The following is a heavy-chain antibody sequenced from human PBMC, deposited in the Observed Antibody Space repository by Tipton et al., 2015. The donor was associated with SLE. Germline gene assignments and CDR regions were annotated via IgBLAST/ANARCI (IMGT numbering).Heavy chain of an antibody. CDR3: ARDRPIYPCDY. CDR1: GFTFSTYT. J-gene: IGHJ4*02. CDR2: ISYDGNNK. Sequence: RSLRLSCAASGFTFSTYTMHWVRQAPGKGLEWVAVISYDGNNKYYADSVKGRFTISRDNSKNTLYLQMNSLRVEDTAVYYCARDRPIYPCDYGGQGTLVTVSS. D-gene: IGHD5/OR15-5a*01. V-gene: IGHV3-30*04.